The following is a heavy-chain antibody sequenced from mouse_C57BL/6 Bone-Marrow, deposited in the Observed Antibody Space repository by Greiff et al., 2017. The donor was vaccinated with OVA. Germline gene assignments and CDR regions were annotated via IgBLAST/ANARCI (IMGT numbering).Heavy chain of an antibody. CDR3: ARERDYGSSYYAMDY. Sequence: QVQLQQSGPELVKPGASVKISCKASGYTFTDYYINWVKQRPGQGLEWIGWIFPGSGSTYYNEKFKGKATLTVDKSSSTAYMLLSSLTSEDSAVYFCARERDYGSSYYAMDYWGQGTSVTVSS. D-gene: IGHD1-1*01. CDR1: GYTFTDYY. CDR2: IFPGSGST. V-gene: IGHV1-75*01. J-gene: IGHJ4*01.